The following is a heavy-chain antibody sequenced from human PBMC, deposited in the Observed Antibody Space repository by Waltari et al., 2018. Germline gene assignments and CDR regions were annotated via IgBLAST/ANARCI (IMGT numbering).Heavy chain of an antibody. CDR3: ARDPGTSITGTTGNDAFDI. J-gene: IGHJ3*02. CDR2: IYYSGST. D-gene: IGHD1-7*01. Sequence: QLQLQESGPGLVKPSETLSLTCTVSGGSISSSSYYWGWIRQPPGKGLEWIGSIYYSGSTYYNPSLKSRVTISVDTSKNQFSLKLSSVTAADTAVYYCARDPGTSITGTTGNDAFDIWGQGTMVTVSS. CDR1: GGSISSSSYY. V-gene: IGHV4-39*07.